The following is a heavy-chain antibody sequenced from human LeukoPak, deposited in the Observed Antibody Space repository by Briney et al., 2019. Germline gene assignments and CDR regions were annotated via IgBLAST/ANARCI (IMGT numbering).Heavy chain of an antibody. D-gene: IGHD6-19*01. Sequence: PSETLSLTCAVSADSITSRSYYWGWIRQPPGKGLEWIGTLSFHGRTFYNPSLKSRVTISGDTSKNQVSLRLSSVTAADTAVYYCARHVESLRAGFPFDYWGQGTLVTVSS. CDR2: LSFHGRT. CDR1: ADSITSRSYY. CDR3: ARHVESLRAGFPFDY. V-gene: IGHV4-39*01. J-gene: IGHJ4*02.